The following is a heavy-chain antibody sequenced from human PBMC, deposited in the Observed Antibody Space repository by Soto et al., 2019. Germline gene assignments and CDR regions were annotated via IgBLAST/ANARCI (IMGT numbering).Heavy chain of an antibody. J-gene: IGHJ6*03. V-gene: IGHV1-8*01. Sequence: ASVKVSCKASGYTFTSYDINWVRQATGQGLEWMGWMNPNSGNTGYAQKFQGRVTMTRNTSISTAYMELSSLRSEDTAVYYCAREATTGTAMTNNYYYYMDVWGKGTTVTVSS. CDR2: MNPNSGNT. D-gene: IGHD1-1*01. CDR1: GYTFTSYD. CDR3: AREATTGTAMTNNYYYYMDV.